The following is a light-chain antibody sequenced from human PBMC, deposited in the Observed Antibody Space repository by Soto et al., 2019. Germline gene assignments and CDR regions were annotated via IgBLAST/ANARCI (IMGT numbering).Light chain of an antibody. CDR3: QVWDSSNDHYV. J-gene: IGLJ1*01. Sequence: SYELTQAPPVSVAPGKTARITCGGNNIGSKTVHWYQQKPGQAPVLVMYDDSDRPSGIPERFSGSNSGNTATLTISRVEAGDEADYYCQVWDSSNDHYVFGTGTKLTVL. CDR1: NIGSKT. CDR2: DDS. V-gene: IGLV3-21*04.